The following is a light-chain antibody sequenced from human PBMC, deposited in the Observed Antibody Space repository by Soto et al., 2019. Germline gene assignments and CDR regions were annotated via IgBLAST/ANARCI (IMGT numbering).Light chain of an antibody. CDR1: QSVTNY. V-gene: IGKV3-11*01. CDR3: QQRNIWPPVT. CDR2: GAF. Sequence: IVLTQSPATLSLSPGERATLSCRASQSVTNYLAWYQQTPGQAPRLLIYGAFNRATGIPARFSGSGSGTDFTLTISSLEPEDFAVYYCQQRNIWPPVTFGQGTRLEIK. J-gene: IGKJ5*01.